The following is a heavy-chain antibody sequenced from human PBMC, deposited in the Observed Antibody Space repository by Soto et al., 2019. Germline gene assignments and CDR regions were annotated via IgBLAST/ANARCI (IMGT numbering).Heavy chain of an antibody. CDR3: ARRGRLPSTHDLYYYYSAMDV. V-gene: IGHV5-51*01. D-gene: IGHD3-16*01. Sequence: PGESLKISCTGSGYNFTTYWIVWVRQMPGKGLEWMGNIYPGDSDTRYSPSFQGQVTISADKSITTAYLQWSSLEASDTAKYFCARRGRLPSTHDLYYYYSAMDVWGQGTTVTVSS. CDR1: GYNFTTYW. J-gene: IGHJ6*02. CDR2: IYPGDSDT.